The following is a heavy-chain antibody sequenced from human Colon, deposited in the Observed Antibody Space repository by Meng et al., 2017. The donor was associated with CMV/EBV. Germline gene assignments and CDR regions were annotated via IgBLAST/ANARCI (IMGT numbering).Heavy chain of an antibody. CDR1: GFTFNTYA. CDR2: IYSDDSST. V-gene: IGHV3-23*03. Sequence: ESLKISCAASGFTFNTYAMSWVRQAPGKGLEWVSVIYSDDSSTSYADSVKGRFTISRDNSKITLYLQMNSLRAEDTAVYYCARSKVPTTPYYYYYGMDVWGQGTTVTVSS. D-gene: IGHD4/OR15-4a*01. CDR3: ARSKVPTTPYYYYYGMDV. J-gene: IGHJ6*02.